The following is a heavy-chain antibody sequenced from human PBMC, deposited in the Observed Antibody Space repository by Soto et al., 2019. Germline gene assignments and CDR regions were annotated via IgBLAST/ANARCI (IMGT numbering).Heavy chain of an antibody. V-gene: IGHV4-38-2*02. J-gene: IGHJ4*02. D-gene: IGHD2-2*01. CDR2: IYHSGST. CDR1: GYCISTGFN. Sequence: EPLSLTSADSGYCISTGFNRDWIRQPPGKGLEWIGSIYHSGSTYYNLSLKSRVTISSDASKNQISLKLSSVTAADTALYYWARDWGTGFYQLDSWGQGTLVTVSS. CDR3: ARDWGTGFYQLDS.